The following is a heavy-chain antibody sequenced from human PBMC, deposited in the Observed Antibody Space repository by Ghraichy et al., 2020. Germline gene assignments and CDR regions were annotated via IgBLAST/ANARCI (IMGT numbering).Heavy chain of an antibody. D-gene: IGHD3-10*01. CDR3: VRRGPYYYGFDV. J-gene: IGHJ6*02. V-gene: IGHV4-39*01. Sequence: SQTLSLTCTVSGGSISNSDFYWDWIRQSPGKELEWIGSVDYTGSSSYNPSLKSRLTLSIDTSKNQFSLKLNSVVVADTAVYYCVRRGPYYYGFDVWGPGATATVSS. CDR1: GGSISNSDFY. CDR2: VDYTGSS.